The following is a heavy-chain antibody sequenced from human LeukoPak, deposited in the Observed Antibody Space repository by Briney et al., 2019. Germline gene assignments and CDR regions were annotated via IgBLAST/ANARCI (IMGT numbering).Heavy chain of an antibody. D-gene: IGHD7-27*01. CDR1: GFTFSSYA. V-gene: IGHV3-30*04. CDR2: ISYDGSNK. Sequence: GGSLRLSCAASGFTFSSYAMHWVRQAPGKGLEWVAVISYDGSNKYYADSVKGRFTISRDNSKNTLYLQMNSLRAEDTAVYYCARDENGGSKYYYYYYYMDVWGKGTTVTVSS. J-gene: IGHJ6*03. CDR3: ARDENGGSKYYYYYYYMDV.